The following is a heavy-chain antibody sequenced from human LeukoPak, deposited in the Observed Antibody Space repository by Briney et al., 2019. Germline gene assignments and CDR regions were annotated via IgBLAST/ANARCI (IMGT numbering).Heavy chain of an antibody. D-gene: IGHD2-21*01. J-gene: IGHJ6*02. CDR1: GFIFSNNW. V-gene: IGHV3-74*01. Sequence: GGSLRLSCAPSGFIFSNNWMHWVRQAPGKGLVWVSRINMDGSQINYAEFVKGRFTTSRDNAKNTVYLQLNSLRAEDTAMYYCVRDLRIEDVWGLGTTVTVSS. CDR2: INMDGSQI. CDR3: VRDLRIEDV.